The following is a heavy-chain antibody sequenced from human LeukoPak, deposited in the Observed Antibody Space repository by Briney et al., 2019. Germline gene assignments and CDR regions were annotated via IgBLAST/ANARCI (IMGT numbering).Heavy chain of an antibody. CDR3: TRGYYDFWSSYYNFDY. J-gene: IGHJ4*02. D-gene: IGHD3-3*01. CDR2: IRCKAYGGTT. V-gene: IGHV3-49*04. Sequence: GGSLRLSCTVSGFTFGDYAMSWVRQAPGKGLEWVGFIRCKAYGGTTEYAASVEGRFTISRDDSKSIAYLQMNSLKTEDTAVYYCTRGYYDFWSSYYNFDYWGQGTLVTVSS. CDR1: GFTFGDYA.